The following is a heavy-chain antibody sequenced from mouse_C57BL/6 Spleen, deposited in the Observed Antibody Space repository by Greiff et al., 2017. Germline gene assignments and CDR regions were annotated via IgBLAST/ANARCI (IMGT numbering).Heavy chain of an antibody. CDR3: ARLGSNYVGY. J-gene: IGHJ2*01. D-gene: IGHD3-3*01. Sequence: LVESGAELVKPGASVKISCKASGYAFSSYWMNWVKQRPGKGLEWIGQIYPGDGDTNYNGKFKGKATLTADKSSSTAYMQLSSLTSEDSAVYFCARLGSNYVGYWGQGTTLTVSS. V-gene: IGHV1-80*01. CDR1: GYAFSSYW. CDR2: IYPGDGDT.